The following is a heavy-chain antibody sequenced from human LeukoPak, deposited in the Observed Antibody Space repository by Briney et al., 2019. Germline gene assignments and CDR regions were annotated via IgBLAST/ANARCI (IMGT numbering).Heavy chain of an antibody. CDR2: ISSSSSYI. D-gene: IGHD3-16*01. CDR3: ARAWDYYGMDV. J-gene: IGHJ6*02. V-gene: IGHV3-21*01. CDR1: GFTFSSYS. Sequence: GGSLRLSCAASGFTFSSYSMNWVRQAPGKGLEWVSSISSSSSYIYYADSVKDRFTISRDNAKNSLYLQMNSLRAEDTAVYYCARAWDYYGMDVWGQGTTVTVSS.